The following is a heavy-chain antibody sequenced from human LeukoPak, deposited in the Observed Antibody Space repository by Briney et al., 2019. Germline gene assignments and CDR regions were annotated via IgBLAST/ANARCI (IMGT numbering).Heavy chain of an antibody. CDR2: IYHSGST. CDR3: ASGAPLDFCSSTSCRNWFDP. J-gene: IGHJ5*02. D-gene: IGHD2-2*01. V-gene: IGHV4-30-2*01. Sequence: SQTLSLTCTVSGGSISSGGYYWSWIRQPPGKGLEWIGYIYHSGSTYYNPSLKSRVTISVDTSKNQFSLKLSSVTAADTAVYYCASGAPLDFCSSTSCRNWFDPWGQGTLVTVSS. CDR1: GGSISSGGYY.